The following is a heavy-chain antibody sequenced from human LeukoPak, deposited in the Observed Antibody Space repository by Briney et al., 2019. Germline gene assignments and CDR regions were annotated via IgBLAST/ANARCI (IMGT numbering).Heavy chain of an antibody. CDR3: AREGGYEGARSWGYYYMDV. Sequence: GGSLRPSCAASGFTFSSYWMHWVRQAPGKGLVWVSRINSDGSSTSYADSVKGRFTISRDNAKNTLYLQMNSLRAEDTAVYYCAREGGYEGARSWGYYYMDVWGKGTTVTVSS. D-gene: IGHD5-12*01. CDR2: INSDGSST. J-gene: IGHJ6*03. V-gene: IGHV3-74*01. CDR1: GFTFSSYW.